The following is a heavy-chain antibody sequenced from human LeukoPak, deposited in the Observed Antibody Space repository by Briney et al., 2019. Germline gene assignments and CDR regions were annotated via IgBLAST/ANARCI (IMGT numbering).Heavy chain of an antibody. CDR1: GFTFRSFG. CDR3: ARGRDGSQSPIDD. V-gene: IGHV3-48*01. J-gene: IGHJ4*02. D-gene: IGHD5-24*01. Sequence: GGSLRLSCAASGFTFRSFGMNWVRQAPGKGLEWVSYISSRSNTIYYADSAKGRFTISRDNAKNSLYLQMNSLRAEDTAVYYCARGRDGSQSPIDDWGQGTLVTVSS. CDR2: ISSRSNTI.